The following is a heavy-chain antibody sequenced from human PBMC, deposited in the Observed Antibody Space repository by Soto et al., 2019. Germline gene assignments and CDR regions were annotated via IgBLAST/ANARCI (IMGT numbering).Heavy chain of an antibody. CDR3: AKGVELDV. D-gene: IGHD1-26*01. CDR1: GFSFSSFA. Sequence: EVLLLESGGGLVQPGGSLRLSCAASGFSFSSFAMNWVRQAPGKGLEWVSAIGDSGASTYYADSVKGRFTISRDNSRNTLYLQLNSLRAEDTAVYYCAKGVELDVWGNGTTVTVSP. CDR2: IGDSGAST. V-gene: IGHV3-23*01. J-gene: IGHJ6*04.